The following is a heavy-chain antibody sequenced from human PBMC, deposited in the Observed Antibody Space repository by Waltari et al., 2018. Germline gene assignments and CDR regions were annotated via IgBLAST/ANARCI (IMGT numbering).Heavy chain of an antibody. CDR3: ATPRYSGSYDY. Sequence: EVQRVQSGAEVKKPGATVKLSCTVSGYTFTDYYMHWGQQAPGKGLEWMGIVDPEDGETIYAETFQGRVTITADTSTDTAYMELSSLRSEDTAVYYCATPRYSGSYDYWGQGTLVTVSS. J-gene: IGHJ4*02. V-gene: IGHV1-69-2*01. CDR1: GYTFTDYY. D-gene: IGHD1-26*01. CDR2: VDPEDGET.